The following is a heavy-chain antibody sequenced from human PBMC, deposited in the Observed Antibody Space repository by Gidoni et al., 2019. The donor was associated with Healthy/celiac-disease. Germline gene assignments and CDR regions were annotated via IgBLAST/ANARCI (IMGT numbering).Heavy chain of an antibody. CDR1: GYTFTSYY. CDR2: INPSAGST. D-gene: IGHD3-9*01. J-gene: IGHJ5*02. Sequence: QVQLVQSGAEVKKPGAAVKVSCEESGYTFTSYYMHWVRQAPGQGLEWMGIINPSAGSTSYAQKFQDRVTMTRDTSTSTVYMELSSLRSEDTAVYYCARFDRWYPYNWFDPWGQGTLVTVSS. V-gene: IGHV1-46*01. CDR3: ARFDRWYPYNWFDP.